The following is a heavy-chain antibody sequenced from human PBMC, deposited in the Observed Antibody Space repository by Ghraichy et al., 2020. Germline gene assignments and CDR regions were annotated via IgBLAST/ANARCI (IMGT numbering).Heavy chain of an antibody. CDR2: INSDGSAT. Sequence: GESLRLSCAASGFTFSRYWMHWVRQNPGKGLVWISRINSDGSATTYADSMEGRFTISRDNAKNTLYLQVNSLREEDTAVYYCAREDYTNSWHADYWGQGTLVTVSS. J-gene: IGHJ4*02. V-gene: IGHV3-74*01. CDR3: AREDYTNSWHADY. CDR1: GFTFSRYW. D-gene: IGHD2-2*02.